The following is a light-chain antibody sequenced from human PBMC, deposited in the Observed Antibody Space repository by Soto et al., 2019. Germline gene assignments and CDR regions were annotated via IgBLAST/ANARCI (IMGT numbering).Light chain of an antibody. CDR2: DVN. Sequence: QSALTQPASVSGSPGQSITISCTGSSSDIGTYPYVSWYQQHPGKAPKLMIYDVNSRPSGVSNRFSGSKSGNTASLTISGRRAEEGVDYYGGSFKTGSTVVCGGGTQLT. V-gene: IGLV2-14*03. J-gene: IGLJ2*01. CDR1: SSDIGTYPY. CDR3: GSFKTGSTVV.